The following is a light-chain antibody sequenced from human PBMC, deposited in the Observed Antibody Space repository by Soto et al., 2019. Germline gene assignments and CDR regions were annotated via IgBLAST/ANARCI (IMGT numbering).Light chain of an antibody. CDR2: AAS. J-gene: IGKJ1*01. CDR1: QGISNS. CDR3: QKYNSAPPT. V-gene: IGKV1-27*01. Sequence: DIQMTQSPSSLSASVGDRVTITCRANQGISNSLAWYQQKPGKVPKLLIYAASTLQSGVPSRFSGSGSGTDFTLTISSLQPEDVATYYCQKYNSAPPTFGQGTKVDIK.